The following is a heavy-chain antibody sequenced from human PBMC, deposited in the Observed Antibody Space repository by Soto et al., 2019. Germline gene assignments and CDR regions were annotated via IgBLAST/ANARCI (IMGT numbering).Heavy chain of an antibody. CDR2: SIPIFGTA. J-gene: IGHJ6*02. Sequence: QVQLVQSGAEVKKPGSSVKVSCKASGGTFSSYAISWVRQAPGQGLEGMGASIPIFGTANYAQKFRGRVTSTAAESTSTAYMELSRLRSEDTAVYYCAADSYGRRGYYGMDVWGQGTTVTVSS. V-gene: IGHV1-69*12. CDR1: GGTFSSYA. CDR3: AADSYGRRGYYGMDV. D-gene: IGHD5-18*01.